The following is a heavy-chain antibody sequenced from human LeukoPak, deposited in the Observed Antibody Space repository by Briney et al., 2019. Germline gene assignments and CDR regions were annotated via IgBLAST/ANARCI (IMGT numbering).Heavy chain of an antibody. CDR1: GGSISSYY. CDR3: AREGDYDYVWGSYRYYFDY. J-gene: IGHJ4*02. D-gene: IGHD3-16*02. Sequence: SETLSLTCTVSGGSISSYYWSWIRQPPGKGLEWIGYIYYSGSTNYNPSPKSRVTISVDTSKNQFSLKLSSVTAADTAVYYCAREGDYDYVWGSYRYYFDYWGQGTLVTVSS. CDR2: IYYSGST. V-gene: IGHV4-59*01.